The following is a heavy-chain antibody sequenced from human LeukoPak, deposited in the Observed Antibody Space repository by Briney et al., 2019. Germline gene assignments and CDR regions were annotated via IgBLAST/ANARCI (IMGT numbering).Heavy chain of an antibody. D-gene: IGHD2-21*02. CDR1: GFTFSSYW. CDR3: ARDRAYCGGDCSPYYYYGMDV. CDR2: INSDGSST. V-gene: IGHV3-74*01. Sequence: GSLRLSCAASGFTFSSYWMHWVRQAPGKGLVWVSRINSDGSSTSYADSVKGRFTISRDNAKNTLYLQMNSLRAEDTAVYYCARDRAYCGGDCSPYYYYGMDVWGQGPRSPSP. J-gene: IGHJ6*02.